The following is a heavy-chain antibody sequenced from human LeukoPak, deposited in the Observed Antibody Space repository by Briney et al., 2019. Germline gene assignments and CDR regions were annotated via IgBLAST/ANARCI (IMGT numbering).Heavy chain of an antibody. V-gene: IGHV3-13*01. D-gene: IGHD3/OR15-3a*01. CDR1: GFTFSSSD. Sequence: GGSLRLSCAASGFTFSSSDIHWVRQPTGKGLEWVSVISSVGDTYYSGSVEGRFTISRENANNSLYLQMNSLRAGDTAVYYCARAPIMASDWDGFDIWGQGTMVTVSS. CDR2: ISSVGDT. CDR3: ARAPIMASDWDGFDI. J-gene: IGHJ3*02.